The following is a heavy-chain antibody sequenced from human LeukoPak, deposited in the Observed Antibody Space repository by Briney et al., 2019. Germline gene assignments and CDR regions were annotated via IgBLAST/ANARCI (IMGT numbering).Heavy chain of an antibody. CDR3: AKDPHLGDSSGYYFFDY. V-gene: IGHV3-23*01. CDR1: GFTFDDYG. J-gene: IGHJ4*02. D-gene: IGHD3-22*01. CDR2: ISGSGGST. Sequence: GGSLRLSCAASGFTFDDYGMSWVRQAPGKGLEWVSAISGSGGSTYYADSVKGRFTISRDNSKNTLYLQMNSLRAEDTAVYYCAKDPHLGDSSGYYFFDYWGQGTLVTVSS.